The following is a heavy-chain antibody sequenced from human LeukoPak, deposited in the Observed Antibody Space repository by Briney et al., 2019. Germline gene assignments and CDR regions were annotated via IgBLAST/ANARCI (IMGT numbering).Heavy chain of an antibody. CDR3: SRGLDSRKLSY. V-gene: IGHV4-31*03. CDR2: IHPSGML. CDR1: GASFSSGDQY. D-gene: IGHD3-22*01. Sequence: SETLSLTCTVSGASFSSGDQYWNWIRQSPGEGLEWIGSIHPSGMLYNNPSLESRVTISIDTSKNQFSLNLNSVTAADTAVYFCSRGLDSRKLSYWGQGTLVTVSS. J-gene: IGHJ4*02.